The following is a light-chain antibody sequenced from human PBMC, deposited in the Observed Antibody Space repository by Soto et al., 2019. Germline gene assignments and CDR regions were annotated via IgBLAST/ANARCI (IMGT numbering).Light chain of an antibody. CDR1: QSVNSW. CDR3: QQYKSNPLT. V-gene: IGKV1-5*03. Sequence: DIQMTQSPFTLSASVGDRVTITCRASQSVNSWVAWYQQSPGRAPKLLIYQASSLHSGVPSRFSGRGFGTEFTLTISSLQPDDFATHYCQQYKSNPLTFGEGTKVEIK. J-gene: IGKJ4*01. CDR2: QAS.